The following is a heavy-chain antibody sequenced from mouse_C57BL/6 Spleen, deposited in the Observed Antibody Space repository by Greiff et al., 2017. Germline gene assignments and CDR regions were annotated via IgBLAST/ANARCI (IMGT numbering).Heavy chain of an antibody. J-gene: IGHJ4*01. CDR2: INPTNGGT. CDR1: GYTFTDYY. V-gene: IGHV1-26*01. CDR3: ARAWLHYYAMDY. Sequence: EVMLQQSGPELVKPGASVKISCKASGYTFTDYYMNWVKQSHGQSLEWIGDINPTNGGTSYNQTFKGKATLTVDKTSSTAYMDLRSRTSYDSAVYYCARAWLHYYAMDYWGQGTSGTVSS. D-gene: IGHD2-2*01.